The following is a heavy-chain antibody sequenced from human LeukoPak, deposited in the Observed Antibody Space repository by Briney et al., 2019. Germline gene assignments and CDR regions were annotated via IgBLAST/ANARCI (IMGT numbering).Heavy chain of an antibody. D-gene: IGHD3-10*01. CDR1: GYSFTVYY. CDR3: ARDFEGSSWRWFGELVTSAFDY. J-gene: IGHJ4*02. Sequence: ASVTVSCTASGYSFTVYYMHWVRQAHGQGLGRMGWINPNSGGTNYTQKFQGRVTMTRDTSITTVYMDLSRLRSDDTAVYYCARDFEGSSWRWFGELVTSAFDYWGQGTLVTVSS. V-gene: IGHV1-2*02. CDR2: INPNSGGT.